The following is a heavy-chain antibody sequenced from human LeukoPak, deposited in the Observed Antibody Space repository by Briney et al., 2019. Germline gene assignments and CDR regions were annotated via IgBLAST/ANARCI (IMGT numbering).Heavy chain of an antibody. J-gene: IGHJ3*02. D-gene: IGHD3-3*01. CDR1: GGSISSGDYY. CDR3: AREPNYDFWSGYYPDAFDI. Sequence: SRTLSLTCTVSGGSISSGDYYWSWIRQPPGKGLEWIGYIYYSGSTYYNPSLKSRVTISVDTSKNQFSLKLSSVTAADTAVYYCAREPNYDFWSGYYPDAFDIWGQGTMVTVSS. CDR2: IYYSGST. V-gene: IGHV4-30-4*08.